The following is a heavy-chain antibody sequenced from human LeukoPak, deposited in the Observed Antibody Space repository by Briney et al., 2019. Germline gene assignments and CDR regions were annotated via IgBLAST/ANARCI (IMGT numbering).Heavy chain of an antibody. J-gene: IGHJ4*02. Sequence: GASVKVSCKASGYTFTSYGIGWVRQAPGQGLEWMGWISAYNGNTNYAQKLQGRVTMTADTSTSTAYMELRSLRSDDTAVYYCARVSMVRGVIIASQSDYWGQGTLVTVSS. V-gene: IGHV1-18*01. CDR3: ARVSMVRGVIIASQSDY. D-gene: IGHD3-10*01. CDR2: ISAYNGNT. CDR1: GYTFTSYG.